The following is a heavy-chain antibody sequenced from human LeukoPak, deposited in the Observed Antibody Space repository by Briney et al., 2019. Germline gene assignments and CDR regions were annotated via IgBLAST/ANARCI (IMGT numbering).Heavy chain of an antibody. J-gene: IGHJ4*02. CDR1: GYTFTSYG. CDR2: ISAYNGNT. D-gene: IGHD3-16*02. CDR3: ARLVWGSYQSGPSKDY. Sequence: ASVKVSCKASGYTFTSYGIRWVRQAPGQGLEWMGWISAYNGNTNYAQKIQGRFTMTTDTSTSTAYMELRSLRSDDTAVYYCARLVWGSYQSGPSKDYWGQGTLVTVSS. V-gene: IGHV1-18*01.